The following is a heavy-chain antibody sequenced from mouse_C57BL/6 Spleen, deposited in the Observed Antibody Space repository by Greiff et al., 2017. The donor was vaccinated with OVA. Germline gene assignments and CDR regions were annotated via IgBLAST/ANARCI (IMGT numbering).Heavy chain of an antibody. CDR1: GYSFTGYY. V-gene: IGHV1-42*01. CDR3: ARDWPGDYAMDY. Sequence: VQLQQSGPELVKPGASVKISCKASGYSFTGYYMNWVKQSPEKSLEWIGEINPSTGGTTYNQKFKAKATLTVDKSSSTAYMQLKSLTSEDSAVYYGARDWPGDYAMDYWGQGTSVTVSS. J-gene: IGHJ4*01. D-gene: IGHD4-1*01. CDR2: INPSTGGT.